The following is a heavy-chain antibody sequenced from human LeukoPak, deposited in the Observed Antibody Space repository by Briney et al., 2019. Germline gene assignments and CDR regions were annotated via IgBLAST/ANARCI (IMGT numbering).Heavy chain of an antibody. CDR1: GYTFTGYY. CDR2: INPNSGGT. D-gene: IGHD6-13*01. J-gene: IGHJ6*02. CDR3: ARAGYSSSWYTTSMDV. Sequence: ASVKVSCKASGYTFTGYYMHWVRQAPGQGLEWMGWINPNSGGTNYAQKFQGRVTMTRDTSISTAYMELSRLRSDDTAVYCCARAGYSSSWYTTSMDVWGQGTTVTVSS. V-gene: IGHV1-2*02.